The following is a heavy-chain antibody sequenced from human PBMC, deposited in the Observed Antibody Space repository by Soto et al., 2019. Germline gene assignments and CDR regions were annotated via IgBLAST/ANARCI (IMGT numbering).Heavy chain of an antibody. CDR1: GYIFTNYG. Sequence: ASVKVSCKASGYIFTNYGISWVRQAPGQGLEWMGWISAYNGNTNYAQKLQDRVTMTTDTSTSTVYMELRSLRSDDTAVYYCARNSGWYGDAFDIWGPGTMVTVSS. D-gene: IGHD6-19*01. CDR3: ARNSGWYGDAFDI. CDR2: ISAYNGNT. J-gene: IGHJ3*02. V-gene: IGHV1-18*01.